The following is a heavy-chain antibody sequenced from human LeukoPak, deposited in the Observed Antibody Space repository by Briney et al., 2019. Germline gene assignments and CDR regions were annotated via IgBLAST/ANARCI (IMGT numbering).Heavy chain of an antibody. CDR3: ARIPDYGDYGGGY. CDR1: GGSISSGDYY. D-gene: IGHD4-17*01. Sequence: PSETLSLTCTVSGGSISSGDYYWSWIRQLPGKGLEWIGYIYYSGSTYYNPSLKSRVTISVDTSKNQFSLKLSSVAAADTAVYYCARIPDYGDYGGGYWGQGTLVTVSS. CDR2: IYYSGST. V-gene: IGHV4-30-4*02. J-gene: IGHJ4*02.